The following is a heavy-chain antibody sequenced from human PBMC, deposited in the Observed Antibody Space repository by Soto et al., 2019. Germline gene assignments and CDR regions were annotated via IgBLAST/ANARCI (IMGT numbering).Heavy chain of an antibody. CDR1: GLTFSTYW. J-gene: IGHJ4*02. CDR2: INNDGSST. Sequence: GGSLRHSCAASGLTFSTYWMRWVRQATGKGLVWVSRINNDGSSTNYADSVKGRFTISRDNSKNALYLQMNSLRAEDTAVYYCAKMKYSSFLNYFDYWGQGTLVTVSS. D-gene: IGHD5-12*01. V-gene: IGHV3-74*01. CDR3: AKMKYSSFLNYFDY.